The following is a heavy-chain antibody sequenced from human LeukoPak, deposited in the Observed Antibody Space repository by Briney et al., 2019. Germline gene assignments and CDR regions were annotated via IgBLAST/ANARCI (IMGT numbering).Heavy chain of an antibody. CDR2: IWYDGSNK. CDR1: RFTFSSYG. D-gene: IGHD1-26*01. Sequence: GGSLRLSCAASRFTFSSYGMHWVRQAPGKGLEWVAAIWYDGSNKYYADSVKGRFTISRDNSKNTLYLQMNSLRDEDTAVYYCARDPPAPFVYGGTYPPDAFDIWGQGAMVTVSS. J-gene: IGHJ3*02. CDR3: ARDPPAPFVYGGTYPPDAFDI. V-gene: IGHV3-33*01.